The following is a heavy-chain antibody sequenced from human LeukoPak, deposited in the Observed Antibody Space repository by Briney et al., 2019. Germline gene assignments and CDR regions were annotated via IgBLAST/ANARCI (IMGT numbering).Heavy chain of an antibody. D-gene: IGHD5-24*01. CDR2: ISYDGSNK. CDR1: GFTFSSYA. V-gene: IGHV3-30*04. CDR3: ARDTDGYKRFDY. J-gene: IGHJ4*02. Sequence: GGSLRLSCAASGFTFSSYAMHWVRQAPGKGLEWVAVISYDGSNKYYADSVKGRFTISRDNSKNTLYLQMNSLRAEDTAVYYCARDTDGYKRFDYWGQGTLVTVSS.